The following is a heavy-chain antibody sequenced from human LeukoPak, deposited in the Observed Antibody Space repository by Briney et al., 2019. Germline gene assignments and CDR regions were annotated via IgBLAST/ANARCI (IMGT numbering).Heavy chain of an antibody. J-gene: IGHJ6*04. CDR2: INTDGRTT. V-gene: IGHV3-74*01. CDR3: AELGITMIGGV. D-gene: IGHD3-10*02. CDR1: EFTFSRYW. Sequence: GGSLRLSCVDSEFTFSRYWMRWVRQAPGEGLVWVSRINTDGRTTNYADSVKGRFTISRDNARNTLYLQMNSLRAEDTAVYYCAELGITMIGGVWGKGTTVTISS.